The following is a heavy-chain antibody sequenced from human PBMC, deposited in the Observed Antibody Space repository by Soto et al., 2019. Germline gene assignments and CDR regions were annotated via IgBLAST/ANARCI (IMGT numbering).Heavy chain of an antibody. CDR1: GGTFSSYT. J-gene: IGHJ4*02. D-gene: IGHD2-15*01. V-gene: IGHV1-69*02. CDR3: ARGPNYCSGGSCYPTPFDY. Sequence: QVQLVQSGAEVKKPGSSVKVSCKASGGTFSSYTISWVRQAPGQGLEWMGRIIPILGIANYAQKFQGRVTITADKSTSTAYMELSSLRSEDTAVYYCARGPNYCSGGSCYPTPFDYWGQGTLVTVSS. CDR2: IIPILGIA.